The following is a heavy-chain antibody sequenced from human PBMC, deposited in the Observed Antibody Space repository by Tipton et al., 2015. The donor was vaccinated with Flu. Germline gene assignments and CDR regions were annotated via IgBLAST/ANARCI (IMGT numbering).Heavy chain of an antibody. CDR3: ARGPQVPVWPYYYGMDV. CDR2: IYYSGNT. Sequence: LRLSCTVSGASINNYYWSWIRQPPGKGLEWIGYIYYSGNTNYNPSLKSRVTMSLDASKSHFSLKLSSVTAEDTAVYYCARGPQVPVWPYYYGMDVWGQGTTVTVSS. CDR1: GASINNYY. V-gene: IGHV4-59*12. J-gene: IGHJ6*02. D-gene: IGHD2-2*01.